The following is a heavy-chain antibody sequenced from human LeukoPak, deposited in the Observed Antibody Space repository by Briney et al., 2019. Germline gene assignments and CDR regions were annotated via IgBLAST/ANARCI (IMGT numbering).Heavy chain of an antibody. Sequence: GGSLRPSCAASGFTFSSYGMHWVRQAPGKGLEWVAVISNDGNNKYYADSVKGRFTLSRDNSKNTLYLEMNSLRAEDTAVYYCAKRYSSSWNIDYWGQGTLVTVSS. CDR3: AKRYSSSWNIDY. V-gene: IGHV3-30*18. D-gene: IGHD6-13*01. CDR1: GFTFSSYG. J-gene: IGHJ4*02. CDR2: ISNDGNNK.